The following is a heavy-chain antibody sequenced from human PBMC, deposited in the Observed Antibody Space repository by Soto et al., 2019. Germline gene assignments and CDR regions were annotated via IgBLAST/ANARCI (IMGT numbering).Heavy chain of an antibody. CDR3: ARDLRFLEWLPPGYYGMDV. CDR2: ISSSSSYI. CDR1: GFTFSSYS. Sequence: GGSLRLSCAASGFTFSSYSMNWVRQAPGKGLEWVSSISSSSSYIYYADSVKGRFTISRDNAKNSLYLQMNSLRAEDTAVYYCARDLRFLEWLPPGYYGMDVWGQGTTVTVSS. J-gene: IGHJ6*02. D-gene: IGHD3-3*01. V-gene: IGHV3-21*01.